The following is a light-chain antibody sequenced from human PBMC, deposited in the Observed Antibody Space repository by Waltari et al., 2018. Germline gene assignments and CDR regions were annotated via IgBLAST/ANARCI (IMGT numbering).Light chain of an antibody. V-gene: IGLV2-23*01. CDR2: EAT. J-gene: IGLJ3*02. CDR3: CSYVNTNTWV. Sequence: QSALTQPASVSGSPGQSIAISCTRTSSDVGSSHLVSWYQHHSGKAPKLILYEATERPSGVSSRFSGSSSGNTASLTISGLQAEDEADYYCCSYVNTNTWVFGGGTKLTVL. CDR1: SSDVGSSHL.